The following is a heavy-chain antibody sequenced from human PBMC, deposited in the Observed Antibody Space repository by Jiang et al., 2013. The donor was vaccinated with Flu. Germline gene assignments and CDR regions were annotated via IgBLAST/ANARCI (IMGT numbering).Heavy chain of an antibody. Sequence: QTLSLTCVISGDSVSNNAAAWNWIRQSPSRGLEWLGRTYHRSQWYNDYALSVKSRIIITPDTSKNHFSLQLNSVTPEDTAVYYCTRSRAAAGWVAFDPWGQGTQVTVSS. CDR2: TYHRSQWYN. CDR1: GDSVSNNAAA. D-gene: IGHD6-13*01. CDR3: TRSRAAAGWVAFDP. J-gene: IGHJ5*02. V-gene: IGHV6-1*01.